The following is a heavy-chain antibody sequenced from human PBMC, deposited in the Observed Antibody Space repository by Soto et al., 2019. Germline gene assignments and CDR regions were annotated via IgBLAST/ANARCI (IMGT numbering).Heavy chain of an antibody. D-gene: IGHD3-9*01. CDR3: AIRYFDRPLTKGGYYGMDV. V-gene: IGHV4-39*01. Sequence: SETLSLTCTVSGGSISSSSYYWGWIRQPPGKGLEWIGSIYYSGSTYYNPSLKSRVTISVDTSKNQFSLKLSSVTAADTAVYYCAIRYFDRPLTKGGYYGMDVWGQGTTVTVSS. CDR2: IYYSGST. J-gene: IGHJ6*02. CDR1: GGSISSSSYY.